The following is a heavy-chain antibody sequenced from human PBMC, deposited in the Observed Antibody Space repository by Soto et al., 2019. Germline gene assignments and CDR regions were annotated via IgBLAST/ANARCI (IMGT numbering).Heavy chain of an antibody. CDR2: ISSSSSYI. CDR1: GFTFSSYS. D-gene: IGHD2-21*02. J-gene: IGHJ6*03. V-gene: IGHV3-21*01. CDR3: ARDERVAGKGDHHYYYYMDV. Sequence: GGSLRLSCAASGFTFSSYSMNWVRQAPGKGLEWVSSISSSSSYIYYADSVKGRFTISRDNAKNSLYLQMNSLRAEDTAVYYCARDERVAGKGDHHYYYYMDVWGKGTTVTVSS.